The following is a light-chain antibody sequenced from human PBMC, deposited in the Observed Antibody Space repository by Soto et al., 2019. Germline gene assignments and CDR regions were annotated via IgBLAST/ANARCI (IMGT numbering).Light chain of an antibody. CDR2: GAS. CDR1: QTVRSGF. Sequence: DIELTQSPGTLSLSPGERDTLSCRASQTVRSGFVAWYQQKPGQAPRLLIYGASTRATGIPVRFSGSGSGTDFTLTISSLEPEDLAVYYCQHYGRSSWTFGQGTKVEIK. V-gene: IGKV3-20*01. J-gene: IGKJ1*01. CDR3: QHYGRSSWT.